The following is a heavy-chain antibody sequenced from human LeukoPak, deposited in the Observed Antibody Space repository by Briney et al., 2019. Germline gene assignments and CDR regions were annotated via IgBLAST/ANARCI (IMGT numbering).Heavy chain of an antibody. Sequence: PSETLSLTCTVSGGSISSYYWSWIRQPPGKGLEWIGYIYYSGSTNYNPSLKSRVTISVDTSKNQFSLKLSSVTAADTAVYYCARSLAAAGTHLTPGYYYYYYYMDVWGKGTTVTISS. J-gene: IGHJ6*03. CDR1: GGSISSYY. D-gene: IGHD6-13*01. V-gene: IGHV4-59*01. CDR3: ARSLAAAGTHLTPGYYYYYYYMDV. CDR2: IYYSGST.